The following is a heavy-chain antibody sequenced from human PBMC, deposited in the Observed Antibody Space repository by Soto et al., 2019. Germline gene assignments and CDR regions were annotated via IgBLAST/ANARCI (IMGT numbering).Heavy chain of an antibody. D-gene: IGHD3-22*01. Sequence: QVQLVQSGAEVKKPGSSVKVSCKASGGTFSSYAISWVRQAPGQGLEWMGGIIPIFGTANYAQKFQGRATITADESTSTAYMELSSLRSEDTAVYYCARFGGDYYDSSGYYYGEHKRWGQGTLVTVSS. V-gene: IGHV1-69*01. CDR1: GGTFSSYA. J-gene: IGHJ4*02. CDR3: ARFGGDYYDSSGYYYGEHKR. CDR2: IIPIFGTA.